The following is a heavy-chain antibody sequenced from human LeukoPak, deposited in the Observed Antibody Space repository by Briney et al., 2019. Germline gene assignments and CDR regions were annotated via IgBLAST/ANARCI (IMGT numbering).Heavy chain of an antibody. CDR1: GYTFTDFG. D-gene: IGHD5-18*01. Sequence: ASVKVSCKASGYTFTDFGISWVRQAPGQGLEWMGGISAYNGGTNCAQKLQGRVTMTTDTSTSTAYLEVRSLRSDDTAVYYCTRDLGVDTTMIFFDYWGQGSLVTVS. CDR3: TRDLGVDTTMIFFDY. V-gene: IGHV1-18*01. CDR2: ISAYNGGT. J-gene: IGHJ4*02.